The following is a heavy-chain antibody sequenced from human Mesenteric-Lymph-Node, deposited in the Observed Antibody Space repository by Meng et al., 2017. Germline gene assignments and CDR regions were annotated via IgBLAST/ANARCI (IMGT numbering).Heavy chain of an antibody. CDR2: ISWNSGSI. CDR3: AKDIGGYGDYISNENYYGMDV. Sequence: SLKISCAASGFTFDDYAMHWVRQAPGKGLEWVSGISWNSGSIGYADSVKGRFTISRDNAKNSLYLQMNSLRAEDTALYYCAKDIGGYGDYISNENYYGMDVWGQGTTVTVSS. V-gene: IGHV3-9*01. D-gene: IGHD4-17*01. J-gene: IGHJ6*02. CDR1: GFTFDDYA.